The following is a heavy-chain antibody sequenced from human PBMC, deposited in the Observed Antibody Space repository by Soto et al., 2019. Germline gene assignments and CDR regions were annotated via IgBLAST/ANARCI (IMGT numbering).Heavy chain of an antibody. V-gene: IGHV3-7*01. J-gene: IGHJ4*02. CDR3: ARDHIVATIVFEY. CDR2: INQDGSEK. D-gene: IGHD5-12*01. CDR1: GFTFSSYW. Sequence: PGGSLRLSCAASGFTFSSYWMSGVRQAPGKGLEWVANINQDGSEKYYVDSVKGRFTISRDNAENSVYLQMNTLRAEDTAVYYCARDHIVATIVFEYWGLGTLVTVSS.